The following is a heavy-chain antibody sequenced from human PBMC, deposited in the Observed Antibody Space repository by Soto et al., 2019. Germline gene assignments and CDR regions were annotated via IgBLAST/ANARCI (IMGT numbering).Heavy chain of an antibody. V-gene: IGHV4-59*01. CDR1: GGSISSYY. CDR2: IYYSGST. D-gene: IGHD3-3*01. J-gene: IGHJ5*02. CDR3: ARVGGTYDVWSGIFP. Sequence: SETLSLTCTVSGGSISSYYWSWIRQPPGKGLEWIGYIYYSGSTNYNPSLKSRVTISVDTSKNQFSLKLSSVTAADTAVYYCARVGGTYDVWSGIFPWGQGTLVTVSS.